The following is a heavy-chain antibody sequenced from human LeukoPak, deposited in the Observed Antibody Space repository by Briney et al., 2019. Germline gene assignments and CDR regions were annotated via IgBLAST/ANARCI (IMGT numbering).Heavy chain of an antibody. CDR1: GFTFSSYA. Sequence: GGSLRLSCAASGFTFSSYAMNWVRQAPGKGLEWVSSISSSSTYIYYADSLKGRFTISRDNSKNTLYLQMNSLRAEDTAVYYCAKLSHSSGEEFWGQGTLVIVSS. J-gene: IGHJ4*02. V-gene: IGHV3-21*01. CDR2: ISSSSTYI. D-gene: IGHD6-19*01. CDR3: AKLSHSSGEEF.